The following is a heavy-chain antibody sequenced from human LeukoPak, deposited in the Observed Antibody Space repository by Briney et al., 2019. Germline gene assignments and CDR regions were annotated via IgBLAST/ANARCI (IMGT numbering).Heavy chain of an antibody. CDR1: GGSFSGYY. D-gene: IGHD2-2*01. CDR3: ARSTWNFDY. CDR2: INHSGST. V-gene: IGHV4-34*01. Sequence: SETLSLTCAVYGGSFSGYYWSWIRQPPGKGLEWIGEINHSGSTNYNPSLKSRVTISVDTSKNQFSLRLSSVTAADTAVYYCARSTWNFDYWGQGTLVTVSS. J-gene: IGHJ4*02.